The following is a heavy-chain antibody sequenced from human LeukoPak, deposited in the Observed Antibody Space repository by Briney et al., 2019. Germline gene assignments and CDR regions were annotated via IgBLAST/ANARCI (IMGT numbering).Heavy chain of an antibody. CDR2: ISSDSGTI. CDR1: GFTFSAYH. J-gene: IGHJ4*02. CDR3: ARRDPFDY. Sequence: GGSLRLSCAASGFTFSAYHMNWVRQAPGKGLEWISFISSDSGTIYYADSVKGRFTISRNNAANSLYLQMNNLRDEDTAVYYCARRDPFDYWGQGTMVTVSS. V-gene: IGHV3-48*02.